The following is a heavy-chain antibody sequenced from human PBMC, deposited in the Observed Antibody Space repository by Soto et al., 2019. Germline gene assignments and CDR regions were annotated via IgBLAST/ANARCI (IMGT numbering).Heavy chain of an antibody. CDR3: ARLRRTGIAARRWFDP. CDR1: GYSFTSYW. Sequence: PGESLKISCKGSGYSFTSYWIGWVRQMPGKGLEWMGIIYPGDSDTRYSPSFQGQVTISADKSISTAYLQWSSLKASDTAMYYCARLRRTGIAARRWFDPWGQGTLVTVSS. J-gene: IGHJ5*02. CDR2: IYPGDSDT. V-gene: IGHV5-51*01. D-gene: IGHD6-6*01.